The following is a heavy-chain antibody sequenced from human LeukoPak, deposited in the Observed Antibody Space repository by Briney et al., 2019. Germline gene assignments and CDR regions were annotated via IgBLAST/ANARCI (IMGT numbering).Heavy chain of an antibody. D-gene: IGHD5-18*01. CDR3: ARSGAAMVIAFFDY. Sequence: SQTLSLTCTVSGGSISSGSYYWSWIRQPAGQGLEWIGRIYTSGSTNYNPSLKSRVTISVDTSKNQFSLKLSSVTAADTAVYYCARSGAAMVIAFFDYWGQGTLVTVSS. CDR1: GGSISSGSYY. V-gene: IGHV4-61*02. CDR2: IYTSGST. J-gene: IGHJ4*02.